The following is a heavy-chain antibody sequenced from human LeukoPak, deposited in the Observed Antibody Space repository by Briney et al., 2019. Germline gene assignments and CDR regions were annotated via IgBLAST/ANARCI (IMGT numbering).Heavy chain of an antibody. CDR1: GFTLGTYD. D-gene: IGHD4-17*01. V-gene: IGHV3-23*01. J-gene: IGHJ4*02. CDR3: SKKGQSEDYGKPG. CDR2: ISRSGGST. Sequence: GGSLRLSCAASGFTLGTYDMYWVRQAPGKGLECVSSISRSGGSTYYADSVKGRFTISRDNSKNTLYLQMSSLRADDTTVYYCSKKGQSEDYGKPGWGQGTLVTVSS.